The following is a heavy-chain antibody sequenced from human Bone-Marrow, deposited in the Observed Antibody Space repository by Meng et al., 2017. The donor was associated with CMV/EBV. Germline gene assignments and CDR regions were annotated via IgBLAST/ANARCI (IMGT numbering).Heavy chain of an antibody. Sequence: GESLKIPCAASGFTFSSFWMSLVRQAPGKGREWVANIKQDGSEKYYVDSVKARFTISRDNAKNSLYLQMNSLRAEDTAVYYCARADYAAFDIWGQGTMVTVSS. V-gene: IGHV3-7*01. CDR3: ARADYAAFDI. CDR1: GFTFSSFW. D-gene: IGHD4-17*01. J-gene: IGHJ3*02. CDR2: IKQDGSEK.